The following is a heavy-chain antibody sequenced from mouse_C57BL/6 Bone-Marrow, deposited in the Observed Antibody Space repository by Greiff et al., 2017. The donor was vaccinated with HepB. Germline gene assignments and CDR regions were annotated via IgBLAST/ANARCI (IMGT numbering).Heavy chain of an antibody. CDR3: ARRLYSYAMDY. D-gene: IGHD2-1*01. CDR2: ISNGGGST. J-gene: IGHJ4*01. Sequence: EVKLVESGGGLVQPGGSLKLSCAASGFTFSDYYMYWVRQTPEKRLEWVAYISNGGGSTYYPDTVKGRFTISRDNAKNTLYLQMSRLKSEYTAMYYCARRLYSYAMDYWGQGTSVTVSS. V-gene: IGHV5-12*01. CDR1: GFTFSDYY.